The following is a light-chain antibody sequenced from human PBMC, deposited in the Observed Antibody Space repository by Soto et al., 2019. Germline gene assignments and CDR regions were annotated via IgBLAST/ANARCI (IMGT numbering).Light chain of an antibody. Sequence: QSVLTQPPSASGTPGQRVTISCSGSSSNIESNTVNWYQQLPITAPQLLIYSNNQRPSGVPDRFSGSKSGTSASLAISGLQSEDEADYYCAAWDDSLNGWVFGGGTQLTVL. CDR2: SNN. J-gene: IGLJ7*01. CDR3: AAWDDSLNGWV. CDR1: SSNIESNT. V-gene: IGLV1-44*01.